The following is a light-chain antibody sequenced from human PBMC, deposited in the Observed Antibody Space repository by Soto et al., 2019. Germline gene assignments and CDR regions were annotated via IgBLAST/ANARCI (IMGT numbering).Light chain of an antibody. CDR1: QDISKY. Sequence: DIQMTQSPSSLSASVGDRVTITCQASQDISKYLNWYQQRPGKAPNLLIYDASSLEAGVPSRFTGSGSGTDFTFTISSLQPEDIATYFCQQYDNPPVTFGGGTKVEIK. CDR3: QQYDNPPVT. V-gene: IGKV1-33*01. CDR2: DAS. J-gene: IGKJ4*01.